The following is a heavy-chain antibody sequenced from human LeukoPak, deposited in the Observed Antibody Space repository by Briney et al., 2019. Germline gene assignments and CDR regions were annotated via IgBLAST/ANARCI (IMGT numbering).Heavy chain of an antibody. Sequence: SETLSLTCTVSGGSISSGDYYWSWIRQPPGKGLEWIGYIYYSGSTYYNPSLKSRVTISVDTSKNQFSLKLSSVTAADTAVYYCARVGYGSGSQTFDYWGQGTLVTVSS. CDR1: GGSISSGDYY. D-gene: IGHD3-10*01. V-gene: IGHV4-30-4*01. J-gene: IGHJ4*02. CDR3: ARVGYGSGSQTFDY. CDR2: IYYSGST.